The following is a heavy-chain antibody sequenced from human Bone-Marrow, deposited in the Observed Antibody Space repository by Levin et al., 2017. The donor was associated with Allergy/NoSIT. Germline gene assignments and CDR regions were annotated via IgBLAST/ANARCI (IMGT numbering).Heavy chain of an antibody. V-gene: IGHV3-11*01. CDR2: ISSTGYTI. D-gene: IGHD3-22*01. J-gene: IGHJ4*02. CDR3: AKDHDSYGYPTFDY. Sequence: PGGSLRLSCAASGFTFSDYQMSWIRQAPGKGLEWVSYISSTGYTIYYTESVKGRFTISRDNAKNSLYVQLNSLRAEDTAVYYCAKDHDSYGYPTFDYWGRGTLVTVSS. CDR1: GFTFSDYQ.